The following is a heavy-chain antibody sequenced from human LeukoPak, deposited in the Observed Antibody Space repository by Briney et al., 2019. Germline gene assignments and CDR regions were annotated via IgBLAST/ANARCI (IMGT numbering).Heavy chain of an antibody. V-gene: IGHV1-46*01. CDR2: INPSGGST. J-gene: IGHJ6*03. Sequence: EASVKVSCKASGYTFTSYYMHWVRQAPGQGLEWMGIINPSGGSTSYAQKFQGRVTMTRDMSTSTVYMELSSLRSEDTAVYYCARVTYSSSSDYYYYYYMDVWGKGTTVTVSS. CDR3: ARVTYSSSSDYYYYYYMDV. CDR1: GYTFTSYY. D-gene: IGHD6-6*01.